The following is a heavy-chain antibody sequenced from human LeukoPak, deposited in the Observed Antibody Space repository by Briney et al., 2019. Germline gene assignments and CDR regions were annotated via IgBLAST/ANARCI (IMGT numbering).Heavy chain of an antibody. D-gene: IGHD5-12*01. Sequence: GGSLKLSCAASGFSFSDSALHWVREASGKGPEWLGRIRTKKNTCATSYAASVKGRFTISRNNSKNTVYLQMSSLETDDTAVYYCTRKNNVDFSGYWFDFDHWGLGTLVTVSS. V-gene: IGHV3-73*01. CDR1: GFSFSDSA. J-gene: IGHJ4*02. CDR2: IRTKKNTCAT. CDR3: TRKNNVDFSGYWFDFDH.